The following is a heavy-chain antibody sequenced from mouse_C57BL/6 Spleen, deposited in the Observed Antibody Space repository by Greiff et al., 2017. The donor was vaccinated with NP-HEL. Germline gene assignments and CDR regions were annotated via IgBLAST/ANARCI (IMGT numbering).Heavy chain of an antibody. CDR2: INPSTGGT. J-gene: IGHJ4*01. V-gene: IGHV1-42*01. D-gene: IGHD2-3*01. Sequence: VQLKESGPELVKPGASVKISCKASGYSFTGYYMNWVKQSPEKSLEWIGEINPSTGGTTYNQKFKAKATLTVDKSSSTAYMQLKSLTSEDSAVYYCARRGYYVSYYAMDYWGQGTSVTVSS. CDR1: GYSFTGYY. CDR3: ARRGYYVSYYAMDY.